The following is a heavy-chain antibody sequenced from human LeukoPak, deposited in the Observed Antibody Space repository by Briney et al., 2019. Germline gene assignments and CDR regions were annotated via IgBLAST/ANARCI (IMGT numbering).Heavy chain of an antibody. D-gene: IGHD3-22*01. J-gene: IGHJ5*02. CDR1: GGSISSSNW. V-gene: IGHV4-4*02. CDR3: ARQEYYYDSSGYFRFDP. CDR2: IYHSGST. Sequence: SGTLSLTCAVSGGSISSSNWWSWVRQPPGKGLEWIGEIYHSGSTNYNPSLKSRVTISVDKSKNQFSLKLSSVTAADTAVYYCARQEYYYDSSGYFRFDPWGQGTLVTVSS.